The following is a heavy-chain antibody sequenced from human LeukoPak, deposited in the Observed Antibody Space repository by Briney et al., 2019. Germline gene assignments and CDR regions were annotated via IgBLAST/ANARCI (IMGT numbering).Heavy chain of an antibody. CDR2: ISGSGDST. D-gene: IGHD5-24*01. CDR1: RFTFSSYA. CDR3: ARAADGPFDY. V-gene: IGHV3-23*01. Sequence: GGSLRLSCAASRFTFSSYAMSWVRQAPGKGLEWVSTISGSGDSTYYADSVKGRFTISRDNAKNSLYLQMNSLRAEDTAVYYCARAADGPFDYWGQGTLVTVSS. J-gene: IGHJ4*02.